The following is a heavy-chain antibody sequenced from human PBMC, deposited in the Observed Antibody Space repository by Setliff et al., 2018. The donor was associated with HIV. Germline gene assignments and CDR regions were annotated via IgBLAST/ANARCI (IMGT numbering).Heavy chain of an antibody. CDR1: GGSVSTGNYY. CDR3: ARVFVDTAVLRVLEYYFDS. J-gene: IGHJ4*02. V-gene: IGHV4-61*01. Sequence: SETLSLTCTVSGGSVSTGNYYWNWIRLPPGKGLEWIGYIFYSGSTNYNPSLKSRVTMSVDTSKNQFSLRLNSVTAADTAIYYCARVFVDTAVLRVLEYYFDSWGRGTLVTVSS. CDR2: IFYSGST. D-gene: IGHD5-18*01.